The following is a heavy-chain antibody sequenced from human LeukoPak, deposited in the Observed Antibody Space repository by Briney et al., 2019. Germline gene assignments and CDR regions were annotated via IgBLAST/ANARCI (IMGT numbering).Heavy chain of an antibody. Sequence: PGGSLRLSCAASGFTFSSYAMSWVRQAPGKGLEWVSAISGSGGSTYYADSVKGRFTISRDNSKNTLYLQMNSLRAEDTAVYYCAKVLNLHLVYDSSGYFDYWGQGTLVTVSS. V-gene: IGHV3-23*01. CDR2: ISGSGGST. CDR3: AKVLNLHLVYDSSGYFDY. D-gene: IGHD3-22*01. J-gene: IGHJ4*02. CDR1: GFTFSSYA.